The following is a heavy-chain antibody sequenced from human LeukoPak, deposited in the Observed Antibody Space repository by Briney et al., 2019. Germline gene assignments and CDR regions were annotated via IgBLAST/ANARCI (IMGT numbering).Heavy chain of an antibody. D-gene: IGHD2-2*02. J-gene: IGHJ6*03. CDR3: ARDSPLYPSGYYYMDV. Sequence: GGSLRLSCAASGFTFSSYAMHWVRQAPGKGLEWVAVISYDGSNKYYADSVKGRFTISRDNSKNTLYLQMNSLRAEDTAVYYCARDSPLYPSGYYYMDVWGKGTTVTVSS. CDR2: ISYDGSNK. V-gene: IGHV3-30-3*01. CDR1: GFTFSSYA.